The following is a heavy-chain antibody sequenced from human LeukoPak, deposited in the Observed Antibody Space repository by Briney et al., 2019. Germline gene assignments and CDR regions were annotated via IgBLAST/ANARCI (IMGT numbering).Heavy chain of an antibody. CDR1: GFTFSTYE. CDR2: IGSSGSNI. CDR3: ARRVYRCMDV. D-gene: IGHD6-6*01. J-gene: IGHJ6*02. V-gene: IGHV3-48*03. Sequence: GGSLRLSCTASGFTFSTYEMDWVRQAPGKGLEWVSYIGSSGSNIYYADSVKGRFTISRDNPKNSLYLQMNSLRAEDTAVYSCARRVYRCMDVWGQGTTVTVSS.